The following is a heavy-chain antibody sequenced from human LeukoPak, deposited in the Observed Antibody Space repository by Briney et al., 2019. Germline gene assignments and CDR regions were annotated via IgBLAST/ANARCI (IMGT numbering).Heavy chain of an antibody. V-gene: IGHV1-69*04. J-gene: IGHJ4*02. CDR1: GGTFSSYA. Sequence: ASVKVSCKASGGTFSSYAISWVRQAPGQGLEWMGRIIPILGIANYAQKFQGRVTITADKSTSTAYIELSSLRSEDTAVYYCARDSSGYYRPHYFDYWGQGTLVTVSS. D-gene: IGHD3-22*01. CDR3: ARDSSGYYRPHYFDY. CDR2: IIPILGIA.